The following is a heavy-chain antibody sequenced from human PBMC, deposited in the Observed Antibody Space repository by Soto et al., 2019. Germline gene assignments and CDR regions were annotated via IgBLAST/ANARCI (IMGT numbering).Heavy chain of an antibody. CDR2: INGATGQT. D-gene: IGHD1-7*01. J-gene: IGHJ6*02. Sequence: GASVKVSCKASGYTFSTYSMHWVRQAPGHSLEWMGWINGATGQTRSSQRFQDRVTITRDTSASTAYMELSGLRSGDTAVYYCARGKGMDENYSYSAMDIWGQGTTVTVSS. V-gene: IGHV1-3*01. CDR3: ARGKGMDENYSYSAMDI. CDR1: GYTFSTYS.